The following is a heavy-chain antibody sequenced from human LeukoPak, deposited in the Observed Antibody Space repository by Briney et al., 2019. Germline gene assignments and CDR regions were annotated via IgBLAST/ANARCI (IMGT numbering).Heavy chain of an antibody. CDR3: ARDDAYYYGMDV. J-gene: IGHJ6*02. CDR2: IYYSGST. CDR1: GGSISSGGYY. V-gene: IGHV4-30-4*01. Sequence: SETLSLTCTVSGGSISSGGYYWSWIRQPPGKGLEWIGYIYYSGSTYYNPSLKSRVTISVDTSKNQFSLKLSSVTAADTAVYYCARDDAYYYGMDVWGQGTTVTVSS.